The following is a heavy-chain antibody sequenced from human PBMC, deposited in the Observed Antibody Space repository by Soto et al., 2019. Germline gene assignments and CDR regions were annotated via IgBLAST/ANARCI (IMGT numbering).Heavy chain of an antibody. Sequence: GGSLRLSCAASGSTFSSYGMHRVRQAPGKGLEWVAVIWYDGSNKYYADSVKGRFTISRDNSKNTLYLQMNSLRAEDTAVYYCARDTYYYDSSGSLVDVWGQGSTVTVSS. CDR3: ARDTYYYDSSGSLVDV. V-gene: IGHV3-33*01. D-gene: IGHD3-22*01. J-gene: IGHJ6*02. CDR2: IWYDGSNK. CDR1: GSTFSSYG.